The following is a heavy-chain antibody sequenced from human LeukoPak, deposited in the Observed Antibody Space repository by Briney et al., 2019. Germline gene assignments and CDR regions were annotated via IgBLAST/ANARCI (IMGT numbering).Heavy chain of an antibody. CDR2: IRYDGINK. CDR3: AKEGDYYGSGSYRDGFDI. CDR1: GFTISSYW. J-gene: IGHJ3*02. D-gene: IGHD3-10*01. V-gene: IGHV3-30*02. Sequence: GGSLRLSCAASGFTISSYWMSWVRQAPGKGLEWVAFIRYDGINKYYADSVKGRFTISRDSFKNTLYLQMNSLRPEDTAVYYCAKEGDYYGSGSYRDGFDIWGQGTRATVSS.